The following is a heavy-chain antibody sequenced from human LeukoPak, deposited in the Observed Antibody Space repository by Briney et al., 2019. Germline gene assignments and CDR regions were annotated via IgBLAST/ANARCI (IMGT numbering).Heavy chain of an antibody. Sequence: SETLSLTCTVSGGSITSSNDYWGWIRQPPGKGLEWIGSIYYSGSTYYNPSLQSRVTISVDTSKNQFSLKLSSVTAADTAVYYCARDRFGDYVDLDYWGQGTLVTVSS. V-gene: IGHV4-39*07. CDR1: GGSITSSNDY. J-gene: IGHJ4*02. D-gene: IGHD4-17*01. CDR2: IYYSGST. CDR3: ARDRFGDYVDLDY.